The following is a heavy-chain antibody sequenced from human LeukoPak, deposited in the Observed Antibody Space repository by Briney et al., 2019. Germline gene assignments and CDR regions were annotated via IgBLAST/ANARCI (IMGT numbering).Heavy chain of an antibody. Sequence: ASVTVSCKASGGTFSSYAISWVRQAPGQGLEWMGGIIPIFGTANYAQKFQGRVTITADKSTSTAYMELSSLRSEDTAVYYCARDYGGNSLGAFDIWGQGTMVTVSS. CDR2: IIPIFGTA. V-gene: IGHV1-69*06. CDR3: ARDYGGNSLGAFDI. CDR1: GGTFSSYA. J-gene: IGHJ3*02. D-gene: IGHD4-23*01.